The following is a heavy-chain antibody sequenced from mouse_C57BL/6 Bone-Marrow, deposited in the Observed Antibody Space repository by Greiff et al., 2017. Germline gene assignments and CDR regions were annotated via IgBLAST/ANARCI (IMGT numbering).Heavy chain of an antibody. V-gene: IGHV1-72*01. D-gene: IGHD2-13*01. J-gene: IGHJ1*03. Sequence: QVQLKQPGAELAKPGASVKLSCKASGYTFTSYWMHWVKQRPGRGLEWIGRIVPNSGGTKYHEKLKSKATLAVDKPSSTAYMHLSSLTSEDSAVYSCAHGDYFCWYFAVWGTGTTVTVSS. CDR3: AHGDYFCWYFAV. CDR2: IVPNSGGT. CDR1: GYTFTSYW.